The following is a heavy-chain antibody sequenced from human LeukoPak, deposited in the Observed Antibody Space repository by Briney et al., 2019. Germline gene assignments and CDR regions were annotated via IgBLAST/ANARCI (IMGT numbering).Heavy chain of an antibody. Sequence: ASVKVSCKASGFTFTAYYMHWMRQAPGQGPEYMGLFNPKSGGTDYAQKFQGRVTMTRDTSISTAYLELSNLRSDDTAMYYCARGIYGGNSPLVDLWGQGTLVTVSS. V-gene: IGHV1-2*02. J-gene: IGHJ5*02. CDR1: GFTFTAYY. CDR3: ARGIYGGNSPLVDL. CDR2: FNPKSGGT. D-gene: IGHD6-13*01.